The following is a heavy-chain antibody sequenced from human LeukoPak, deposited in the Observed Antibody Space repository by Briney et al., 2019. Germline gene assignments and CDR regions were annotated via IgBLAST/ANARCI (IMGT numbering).Heavy chain of an antibody. CDR1: GFALSSYA. CDR2: ISYDGSNK. CDR3: ARVGSGMVRENPDYYYYGMNV. Sequence: GRSLRLSCAASGFALSSYAMHWVRQAPGKGLEKVAVISYDGSNKYYSDSVKGRFTISRDNSKKTLYLQMNSLRTEDTAVYYCARVGSGMVRENPDYYYYGMNVWGQGTTVTVSS. D-gene: IGHD3-10*01. J-gene: IGHJ6*02. V-gene: IGHV3-30-3*01.